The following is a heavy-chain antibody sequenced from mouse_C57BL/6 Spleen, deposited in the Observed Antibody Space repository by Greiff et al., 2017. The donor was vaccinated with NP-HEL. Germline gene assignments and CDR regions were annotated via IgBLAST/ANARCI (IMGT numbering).Heavy chain of an antibody. D-gene: IGHD1-1*01. V-gene: IGHV1-26*01. CDR2: INPNNGGT. J-gene: IGHJ2*01. CDR3: ARSWGYYGSSYYFDY. Sequence: VQLQQSGPELVKPGASVKISCKASGYTFTDYYMNWVKQSHGKSLEWIGDINPNNGGTSYNQKFKGKATLTVDKSSSTAYMELRSLTSEDSAVYYCARSWGYYGSSYYFDYWGQGTTLTVSS. CDR1: GYTFTDYY.